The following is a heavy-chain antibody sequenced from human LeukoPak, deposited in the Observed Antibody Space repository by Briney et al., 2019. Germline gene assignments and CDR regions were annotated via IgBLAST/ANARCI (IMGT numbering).Heavy chain of an antibody. CDR3: AKGHTDTEWLYFDT. Sequence: GGSLRLSCAASGFTFSTYAMSWVRQAPGKGLDWVSGIRGSGDSTYYADSVKGRFTISRDNSKNTLYLQMNSLRAEDTAVYYCAKGHTDTEWLYFDTWGQGSLVTVSS. D-gene: IGHD5-12*01. CDR2: IRGSGDST. J-gene: IGHJ4*02. CDR1: GFTFSTYA. V-gene: IGHV3-23*01.